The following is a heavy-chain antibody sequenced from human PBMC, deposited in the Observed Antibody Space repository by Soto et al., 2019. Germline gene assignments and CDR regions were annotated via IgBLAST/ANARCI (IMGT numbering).Heavy chain of an antibody. D-gene: IGHD3-22*01. Sequence: QVQLVQSGAEVKKPGSSVKVSCKASGGTFTTYAISWVRQAPGQGLEWMGGIITLLGKANHAQKFQDRVTITADKSTSTAYMELRSLRFEDTAVYYSARDFLAYYARRGYFQAPGYWGQGTQVTVSP. CDR2: IITLLGKA. J-gene: IGHJ4*02. CDR1: GGTFTTYA. CDR3: ARDFLAYYARRGYFQAPGY. V-gene: IGHV1-69*06.